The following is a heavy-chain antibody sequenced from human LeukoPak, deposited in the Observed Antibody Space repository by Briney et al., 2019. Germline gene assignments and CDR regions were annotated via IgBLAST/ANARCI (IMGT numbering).Heavy chain of an antibody. CDR1: GGSISSGDYY. V-gene: IGHV4-30-4*01. J-gene: IGHJ5*02. CDR3: ASRYYSSSWYRYNWFDP. Sequence: SETLSLTCTVSGGSISSGDYYWSWIRQPPGKGLEWIGYIYYSGSTYYNPSLKSRVTISVDTSKNQFSLKLSSVTAADTAVYYCASRYYSSSWYRYNWFDPWGQGTLVTVSS. CDR2: IYYSGST. D-gene: IGHD6-13*01.